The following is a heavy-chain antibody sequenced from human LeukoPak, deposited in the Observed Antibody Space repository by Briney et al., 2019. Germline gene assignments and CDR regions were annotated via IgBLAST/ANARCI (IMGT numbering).Heavy chain of an antibody. CDR3: ARGVRRPGSGSYSIRYFDF. CDR2: IATTGDT. J-gene: IGHJ4*02. D-gene: IGHD3-10*01. CDR1: GFTFSRYD. V-gene: IGHV3-13*01. Sequence: GGSLRLSCAASGFTFSRYDMHWVRHATGEGLEWVSTIATTGDTYYPGSVKGRFTISRENAKNSLYLQMNSLRAGDTAVYYCARGVRRPGSGSYSIRYFDFWGQGTLVTVSS.